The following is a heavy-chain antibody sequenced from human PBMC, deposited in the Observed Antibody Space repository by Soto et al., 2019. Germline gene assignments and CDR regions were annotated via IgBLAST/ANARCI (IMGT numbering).Heavy chain of an antibody. V-gene: IGHV4-59*08. Sequence: PSETLSLTCTVSGGSISSYYWSWIRQPPGKGLEWIGYLYYSGRTYYNPSLESRVTISVGTPTNQFSLKLSCVTAADPPVYYCERLPRASAATDNFDYWGQGTLVTVAS. J-gene: IGHJ4*02. CDR1: GGSISSYY. CDR3: ERLPRASAATDNFDY. CDR2: LYYSGRT. D-gene: IGHD6-25*01.